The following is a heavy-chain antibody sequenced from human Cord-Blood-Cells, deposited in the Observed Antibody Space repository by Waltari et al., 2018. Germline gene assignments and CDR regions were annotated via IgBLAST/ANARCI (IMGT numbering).Heavy chain of an antibody. CDR1: GGSISSGSYY. J-gene: IGHJ5*02. Sequence: QVQLQESGPGLVKPSQTLSLTCTVSGGSISSGSYYWSWIRQPAGKGLEWLGYIYTRGRTNYNPSLKSRVTISGDTPKHQFSLKLSSVTAADTAVYYCARGIAAAGNLNWFDPWGQGTLVTVSS. CDR2: IYTRGRT. CDR3: ARGIAAAGNLNWFDP. V-gene: IGHV4-61*09. D-gene: IGHD6-13*01.